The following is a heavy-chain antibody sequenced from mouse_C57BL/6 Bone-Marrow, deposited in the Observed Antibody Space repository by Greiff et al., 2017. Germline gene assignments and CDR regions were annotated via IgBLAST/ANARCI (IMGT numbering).Heavy chain of an antibody. Sequence: DVMLVESGGGLVKPGGSLKLSCAASGFTFSDYGMHWVRQAPEKGLEWVAYISSGSSTIYYADTVKGRFTISRDNAKNTLFLQMTSLRSEDTAMYYCAKNLRLDAMDYWGQGTSVTVSS. V-gene: IGHV5-17*01. CDR1: GFTFSDYG. CDR2: ISSGSSTI. CDR3: AKNLRLDAMDY. J-gene: IGHJ4*01.